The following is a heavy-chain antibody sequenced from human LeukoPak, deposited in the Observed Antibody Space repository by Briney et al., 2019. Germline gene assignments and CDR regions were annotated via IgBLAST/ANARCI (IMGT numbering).Heavy chain of an antibody. D-gene: IGHD6-19*01. J-gene: IGHJ3*02. CDR2: ISSNGGST. V-gene: IGHV3-64*01. Sequence: GGSLRHSCAASGFTFSSYAMHWVRQAPGKGLEYVSAISSNGGSTYYANSVKGRFTISRGNSKNTLYLQMGSLRAEDMAVYYCARSAYSSGWYWRAFDIWGQGTMVTVSS. CDR3: ARSAYSSGWYWRAFDI. CDR1: GFTFSSYA.